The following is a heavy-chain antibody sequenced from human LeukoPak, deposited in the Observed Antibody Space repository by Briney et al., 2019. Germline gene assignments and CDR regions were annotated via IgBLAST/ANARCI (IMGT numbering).Heavy chain of an antibody. CDR2: IYYSGST. Sequence: SETLSLTYTVSGGSISSSSYYWGWIRQPPGKGLEWIGSIYYSGSTYYNPSLKSRVTISVDTSKNQFSLKLSSVTAADTAVYYCARVPFWELLLDYWGQGTLVTVSS. CDR3: ARVPFWELLLDY. V-gene: IGHV4-39*01. CDR1: GGSISSSSYY. J-gene: IGHJ4*02. D-gene: IGHD1-26*01.